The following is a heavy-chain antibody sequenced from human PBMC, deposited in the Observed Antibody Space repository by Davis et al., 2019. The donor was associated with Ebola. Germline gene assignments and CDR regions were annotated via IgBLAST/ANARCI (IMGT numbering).Heavy chain of an antibody. CDR2: MNPNSGNT. CDR1: GYSFTSYD. J-gene: IGHJ4*02. D-gene: IGHD6-19*01. V-gene: IGHV1-8*01. Sequence: ASVKVSCKASGYSFTSYDVNWVRQATGQGLEWMGWMNPNSGNTGYAQKFQGRVTMTSDTSIRTVYMELSSLKSEDTAVYYCARAVPGKEDLDYWGQGTLVTVSS. CDR3: ARAVPGKEDLDY.